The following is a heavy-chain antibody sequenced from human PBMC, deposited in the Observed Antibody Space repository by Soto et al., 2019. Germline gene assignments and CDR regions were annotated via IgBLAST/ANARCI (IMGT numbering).Heavy chain of an antibody. CDR2: TYYRSKWYN. V-gene: IGHV6-1*01. CDR1: GDSVSSNSAA. Sequence: SQTLSLTCAISGDSVSSNSAAWNWIRQSPSRGLEWLGRTYYRSKWYNDYAVSVKSRITINPDTSKNQLSLQLNSVTHEDTAVYYCARNWKAGYRAYYYYGMDVWGQGTTVTFYS. D-gene: IGHD1-1*01. CDR3: ARNWKAGYRAYYYYGMDV. J-gene: IGHJ6*02.